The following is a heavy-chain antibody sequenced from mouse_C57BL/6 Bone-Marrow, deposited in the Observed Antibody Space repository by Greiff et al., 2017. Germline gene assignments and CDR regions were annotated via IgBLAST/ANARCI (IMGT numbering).Heavy chain of an antibody. D-gene: IGHD1-1*01. CDR1: GYTFTSYG. Sequence: QVQLQQSGAELARPGASVKLSCKASGYTFTSYGISWVKQRTGQGLEWIGEIYPRSGNTYYNEKFKGKAALTADKSSSTAYMELRSLTSEDSAVYFCAPLYYGRGDDWGKGTSVTVSS. CDR3: APLYYGRGDD. CDR2: IYPRSGNT. J-gene: IGHJ4*01. V-gene: IGHV1-81*01.